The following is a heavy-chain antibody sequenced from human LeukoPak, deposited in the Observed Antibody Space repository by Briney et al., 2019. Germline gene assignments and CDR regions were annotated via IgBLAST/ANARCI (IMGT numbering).Heavy chain of an antibody. CDR3: ATKGLGYCGSTSCSPFDY. V-gene: IGHV3-7*01. Sequence: GGSLRLSCAASGFTFSSSWMSWVRQAPGKGLGWVANIKQDGSEKYYVDSVKGRFTISRDNAKNPLYLQMNSLRAEDTAVYYCATKGLGYCGSTSCSPFDYWGQGTLVTVSS. J-gene: IGHJ4*02. CDR2: IKQDGSEK. D-gene: IGHD2-2*01. CDR1: GFTFSSSW.